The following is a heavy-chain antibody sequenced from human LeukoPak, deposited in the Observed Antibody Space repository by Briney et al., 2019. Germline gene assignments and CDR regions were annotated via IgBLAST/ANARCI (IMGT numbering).Heavy chain of an antibody. CDR3: ARDRCSGGSCFAAYYYYGMDV. V-gene: IGHV1-18*01. J-gene: IGHJ6*02. Sequence: GASVKVSCKASGYTFTSYGISWVRQAHGQGLEWMGWISAYNGNTNYAQKLQGRVTMTTDTSTSTAYMELRSLRSDDTAVYYCARDRCSGGSCFAAYYYYGMDVWGQGTTVTVSS. D-gene: IGHD2-15*01. CDR1: GYTFTSYG. CDR2: ISAYNGNT.